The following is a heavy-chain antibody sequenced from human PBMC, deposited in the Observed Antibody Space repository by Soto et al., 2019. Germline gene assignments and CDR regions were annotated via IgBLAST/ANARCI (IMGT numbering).Heavy chain of an antibody. CDR3: SRDVSCSGGSCYPNDWFDP. CDR1: AGSMRNYY. Sequence: QVQLQQSGPGLVKPSETLSLTCSVSAGSMRNYYWSWIRQPPGKGLEWIGNVEDSGTTKYNPSLRSRVTISVDTSTNQFSLKRSSVIAADTAVYYCSRDVSCSGGSCYPNDWFDPWGQGTLVTVSS. CDR2: VEDSGTT. J-gene: IGHJ5*02. D-gene: IGHD2-15*01. V-gene: IGHV4-59*01.